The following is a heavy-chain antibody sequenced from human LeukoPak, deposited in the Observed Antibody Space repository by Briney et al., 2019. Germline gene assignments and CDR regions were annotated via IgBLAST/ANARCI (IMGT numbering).Heavy chain of an antibody. CDR2: ISSSGSTI. CDR1: GFTFSSYE. Sequence: PGGSLRLSCAASGFTFSSYEMNWVRQAPGKGLEWVSYISSSGSTIYYADSVKGRFTISRDNAKNSLYLQMNSLRAEDTAVYYCARDRMTTVTHWYFDLWGRGTLVTVSS. V-gene: IGHV3-48*03. CDR3: ARDRMTTVTHWYFDL. J-gene: IGHJ2*01. D-gene: IGHD4-17*01.